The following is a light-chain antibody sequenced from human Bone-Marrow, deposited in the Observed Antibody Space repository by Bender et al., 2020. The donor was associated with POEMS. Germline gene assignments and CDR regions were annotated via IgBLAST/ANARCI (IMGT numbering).Light chain of an antibody. V-gene: IGLV2-23*01. CDR2: EAT. CDR1: SSDVGNYNL. Sequence: QSALTQPASMSGSPGQSITISCTGTSSDVGNYNLVSWYQHYPGKAPKLIIYEATKRPSGVSNRFSGSKSANTASLTISGLQADDEADYYCCSYAGSTTLLFGGGTKLTVL. J-gene: IGLJ2*01. CDR3: CSYAGSTTLL.